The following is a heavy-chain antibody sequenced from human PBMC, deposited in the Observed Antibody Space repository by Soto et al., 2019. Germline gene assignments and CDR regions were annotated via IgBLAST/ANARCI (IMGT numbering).Heavy chain of an antibody. V-gene: IGHV3-48*01. CDR1: GFTFRSYL. D-gene: IGHD6-25*01. CDR3: ASDLGSSGDHQYFQP. CDR2: ISSSSSTI. J-gene: IGHJ1*01. Sequence: GGSLXLSCAASGFTFRSYLMNWVRQPPGTGLEWVSYISSSSSTIYYADSVKGRFTISRDNAKNSLYLQMNSLRAEDTAVYYCASDLGSSGDHQYFQPLGPGTFATV.